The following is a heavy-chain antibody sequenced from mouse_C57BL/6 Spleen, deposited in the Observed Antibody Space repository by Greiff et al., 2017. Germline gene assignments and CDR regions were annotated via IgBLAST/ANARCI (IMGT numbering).Heavy chain of an antibody. J-gene: IGHJ4*01. Sequence: EVMLVESGGGLVKPGGSLKLSCAASGFTFSDYGMHWVRQAPEKGLELVAYISSGSSTIYYADTVKGRFTISRDNAKNTLFLQMTSLRSEDTAMYYCARVQVYYYGSTYAMDYWGQGTSVTVSS. CDR2: ISSGSSTI. V-gene: IGHV5-17*01. CDR1: GFTFSDYG. CDR3: ARVQVYYYGSTYAMDY. D-gene: IGHD1-1*01.